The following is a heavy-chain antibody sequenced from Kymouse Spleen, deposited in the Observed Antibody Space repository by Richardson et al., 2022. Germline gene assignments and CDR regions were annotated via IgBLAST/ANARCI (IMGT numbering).Heavy chain of an antibody. CDR1: GFTFSSYA. V-gene: IGHV3-23*04. CDR2: ISGSGGST. CDR3: AKDGYSSSWYRLYYYYYGMDV. J-gene: IGHJ6*02. Sequence: EVQLVESGGGLVQPGGSLRLSCAASGFTFSSYAMSWVRQAPGKGLEWVSAISGSGGSTYYADSVKGRFTISRDNSKNTLYLQMNSLRAEDTAVYYCAKDGYSSSWYRLYYYYYGMDVWGQGTTVTVSS. D-gene: IGHD6-13*01.